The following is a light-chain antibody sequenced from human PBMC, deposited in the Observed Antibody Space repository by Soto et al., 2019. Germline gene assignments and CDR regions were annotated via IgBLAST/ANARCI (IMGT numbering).Light chain of an antibody. Sequence: EILMTQSPATPSVSPGERATVSCRASQSVSSNLAWYQQKPGQAPRLLIYGASNRATGIPDRFSGSGSGTDFTLTISRLEPEDFAVYYCQQYGSSGTFGQGTKVDIK. CDR3: QQYGSSGT. J-gene: IGKJ1*01. V-gene: IGKV3-20*01. CDR1: QSVSSN. CDR2: GAS.